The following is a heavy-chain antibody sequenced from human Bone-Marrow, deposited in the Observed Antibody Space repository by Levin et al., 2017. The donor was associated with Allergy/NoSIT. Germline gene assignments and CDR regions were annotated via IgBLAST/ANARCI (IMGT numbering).Heavy chain of an antibody. CDR2: IIPIFGTA. CDR1: GGTFSSYA. D-gene: IGHD4-23*01. V-gene: IGHV1-69*13. J-gene: IGHJ6*02. CDR3: ASQDYGGNPHYYGMDV. Sequence: SVKVSCKASGGTFSSYAISWVRQAPGQGLEWMGGIIPIFGTANYAQKFQGRVTITADESTSTAYMELSSLRSEDTAVYYCASQDYGGNPHYYGMDVWGQGTTVTVSS.